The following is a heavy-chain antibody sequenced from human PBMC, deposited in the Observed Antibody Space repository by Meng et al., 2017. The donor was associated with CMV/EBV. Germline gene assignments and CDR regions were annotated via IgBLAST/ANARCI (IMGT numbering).Heavy chain of an antibody. Sequence: GPGCLSPREPLSPPCALYGGSFSGYSWSWIRQHPGKGLEWIGEINHSGSTNYNPSLKSRVTISVDTSKNQFSLKLSSVTAADTAVYYCARGRGVGDYVWGSYRSRGVYFDYWGQGTLVTVSS. CDR3: ARGRGVGDYVWGSYRSRGVYFDY. CDR1: GGSFSGYS. CDR2: INHSGST. D-gene: IGHD3-16*02. J-gene: IGHJ4*02. V-gene: IGHV4-34*01.